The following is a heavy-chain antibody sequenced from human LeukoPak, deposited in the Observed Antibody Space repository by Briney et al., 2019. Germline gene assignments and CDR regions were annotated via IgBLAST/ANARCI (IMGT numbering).Heavy chain of an antibody. CDR1: GFTFSSYS. D-gene: IGHD1-26*01. CDR2: ISSSSSYI. V-gene: IGHV3-21*01. Sequence: SGGSQRLSCAASGFTFSSYSMNWVRQAPGKGLEWVSSISSSSSYIYYADSVKGRFTISRDNAKNSLYLQMNSLRAEDTAVYYCARDRVGATRVMDYWGQGTLVTVSS. CDR3: ARDRVGATRVMDY. J-gene: IGHJ4*02.